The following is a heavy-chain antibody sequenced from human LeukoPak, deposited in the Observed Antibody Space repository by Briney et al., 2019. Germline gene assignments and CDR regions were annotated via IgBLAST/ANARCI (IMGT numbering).Heavy chain of an antibody. V-gene: IGHV4-39*07. CDR3: ARRTFGGVIKY. J-gene: IGHJ4*02. D-gene: IGHD3-16*02. CDR2: ITHSGST. Sequence: SETLSLTCTVSGGSISSSSYYWSWIRQPPGKGLEWIGEITHSGSTNYNPSLKSRVTLSVDTSKNQFSLKLSSVTAADTAVYYCARRTFGGVIKYWGQGTLVTVSS. CDR1: GGSISSSSYY.